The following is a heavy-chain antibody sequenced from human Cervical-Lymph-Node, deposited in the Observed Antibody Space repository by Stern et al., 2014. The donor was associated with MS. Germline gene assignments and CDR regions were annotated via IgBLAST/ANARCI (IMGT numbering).Heavy chain of an antibody. CDR2: VSASGTT. J-gene: IGHJ5*01. V-gene: IGHV4-61*02. CDR3: ARGDDILTGYFKFDS. CDR1: GGSVHTDNFY. D-gene: IGHD3-9*01. Sequence: QVQLQESGPGLVRPSQTLSLTCTVSGGSVHTDNFYWNWIRQPAGKGLAWIGRVSASGTTHFHPSLKSRVAISVDTSKNQFSLKLYSVTAADAAVYYCARGDDILTGYFKFDSWGQGTRVTVSS.